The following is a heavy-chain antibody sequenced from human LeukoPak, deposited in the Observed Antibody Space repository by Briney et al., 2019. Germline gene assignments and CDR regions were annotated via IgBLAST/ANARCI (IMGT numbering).Heavy chain of an antibody. CDR3: AKDRGMFLVGYLDY. Sequence: GGSLRLSCAASGFTFSSYWMHWVRQAPGKGLEWVSSISSSSSYIYYADSVKGRFTISRDNAKNSLYLQMNSLRAEDTAVYYCAKDRGMFLVGYLDYWGQGTLVTVSS. CDR1: GFTFSSYW. CDR2: ISSSSSYI. J-gene: IGHJ4*02. V-gene: IGHV3-21*04. D-gene: IGHD2-15*01.